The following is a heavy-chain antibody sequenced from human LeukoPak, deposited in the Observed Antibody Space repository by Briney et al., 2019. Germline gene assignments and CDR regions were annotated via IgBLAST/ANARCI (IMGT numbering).Heavy chain of an antibody. CDR1: GFTFSSYG. CDR2: IWYDGSNK. V-gene: IGHV3-33*01. CDR3: ARGAGYSSAGTAFDY. J-gene: IGHJ4*02. D-gene: IGHD6-25*01. Sequence: PGGSLRLSCAASGFTFSSYGIHWVRQAPGKGLEWVAVIWYDGSNKYYADSVKGRFTISRDNSKNTLYLQMNSLRAEDTAVYYCARGAGYSSAGTAFDYWGQGTLVTVSS.